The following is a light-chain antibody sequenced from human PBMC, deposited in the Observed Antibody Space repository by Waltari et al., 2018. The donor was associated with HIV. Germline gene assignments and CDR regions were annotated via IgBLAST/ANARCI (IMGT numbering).Light chain of an antibody. CDR1: QTVSNNY. CDR3: QQYDSSPRT. J-gene: IGKJ1*01. CDR2: GAS. Sequence: EIVLTQSPGTLSLSPGERATLSCRASQTVSNNYLAWYQQKPGQAPRLLIYGASSRATAIPDRFSGSGSGTDFTLTISRLEPEDFAVYYCQQYDSSPRTFGHGTKVEIK. V-gene: IGKV3-20*01.